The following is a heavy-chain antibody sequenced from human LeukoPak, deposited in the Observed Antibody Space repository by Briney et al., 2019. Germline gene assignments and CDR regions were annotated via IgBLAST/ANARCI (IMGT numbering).Heavy chain of an antibody. CDR1: GYTFTGYY. V-gene: IGHV1-2*02. CDR2: INPNSGGT. Sequence: ASVKVSCKASGYTFTGYYMHWVRQAPGQGLDWMGWINPNSGGTNYAQKFQGRVTMTRDTSISTAYMELSRLRSDDTAVYYCVKDRVDGSGSQFDSWGQGSLVIVSS. CDR3: VKDRVDGSGSQFDS. J-gene: IGHJ4*02. D-gene: IGHD3-10*01.